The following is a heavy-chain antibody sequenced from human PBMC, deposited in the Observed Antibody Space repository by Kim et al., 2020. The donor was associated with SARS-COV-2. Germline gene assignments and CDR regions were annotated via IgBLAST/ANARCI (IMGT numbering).Heavy chain of an antibody. Sequence: GGSLRLSCAASGFTFSSYSMNWVRQAPGKGLEWVSSISSSSSYIYYADSVKGRFTISRDNAKNSLYLQMNSLRAEDTAVYYCARDRELHVATDAFDIWGQGTMVTVSS. V-gene: IGHV3-21*01. CDR3: ARDRELHVATDAFDI. CDR1: GFTFSSYS. D-gene: IGHD1-7*01. J-gene: IGHJ3*02. CDR2: ISSSSSYI.